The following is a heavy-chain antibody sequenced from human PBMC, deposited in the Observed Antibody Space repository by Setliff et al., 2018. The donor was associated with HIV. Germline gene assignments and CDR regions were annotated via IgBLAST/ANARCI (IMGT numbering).Heavy chain of an antibody. CDR2: INPSGGST. CDR3: ARGRDGYNYLLREDY. Sequence: GASVKVSCKASGYTFTSYYMHWVRQAPGQGLEWMGIINPSGGSTNYAQKFQGRVTTTRDTSTSTVYMELSGLRSEDTAVYYCARGRDGYNYLLREDYWGQGTLVTVSS. J-gene: IGHJ4*02. CDR1: GYTFTSYY. D-gene: IGHD5-12*01. V-gene: IGHV1-46*01.